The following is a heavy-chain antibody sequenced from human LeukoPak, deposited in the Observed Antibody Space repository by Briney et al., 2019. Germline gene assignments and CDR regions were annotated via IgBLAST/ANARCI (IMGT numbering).Heavy chain of an antibody. Sequence: SVKVSCKASGGTFSSYAISWVRQAPGQGLEWMGGIIPIFGTANYAQKFQGRVTITTDESTSTAYMELSGLRSEDTAVYYCARERSRAMVRGVPRRGAFDIWGQGTMVTVSS. J-gene: IGHJ3*02. V-gene: IGHV1-69*05. D-gene: IGHD3-10*01. CDR2: IIPIFGTA. CDR1: GGTFSSYA. CDR3: ARERSRAMVRGVPRRGAFDI.